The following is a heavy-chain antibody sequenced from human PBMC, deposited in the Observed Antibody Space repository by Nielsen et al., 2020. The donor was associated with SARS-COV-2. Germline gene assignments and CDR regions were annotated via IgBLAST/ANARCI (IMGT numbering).Heavy chain of an antibody. Sequence: ASVKVSCKASGGTFSSYAISWVRQAPGQGLEWMGWISAYNGNTNYAQKLQGRVTMTTDTSTSTAYMELRSLRSDDTAVYYCARATLWFGEPRGLDYWGQGTLVTVSS. CDR2: ISAYNGNT. CDR3: ARATLWFGEPRGLDY. CDR1: GGTFSSYA. J-gene: IGHJ4*02. D-gene: IGHD3-10*01. V-gene: IGHV1-18*01.